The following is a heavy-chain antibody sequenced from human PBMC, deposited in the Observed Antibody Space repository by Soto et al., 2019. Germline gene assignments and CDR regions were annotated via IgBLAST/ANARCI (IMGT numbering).Heavy chain of an antibody. CDR2: IKQDGSEK. D-gene: IGHD2-8*01. CDR3: ARQDCTNGVCFYHYYGMDV. V-gene: IGHV3-7*01. CDR1: GFTISSYW. Sequence: GGSLRLSCAASGFTISSYWMSWVRQAPGKGLEWVANIKQDGSEKYYVDSVKGRFTISRDNAKNSLYLQMNSLRAEDTAVYYCARQDCTNGVCFYHYYGMDVWGQGTTVTVSS. J-gene: IGHJ6*02.